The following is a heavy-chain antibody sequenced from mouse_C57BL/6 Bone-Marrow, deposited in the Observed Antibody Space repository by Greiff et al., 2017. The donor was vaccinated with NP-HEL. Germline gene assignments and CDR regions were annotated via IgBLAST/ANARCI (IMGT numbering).Heavy chain of an antibody. D-gene: IGHD2-5*01. Sequence: QVQLQQPGTELVKPGASVKLSCKASGYTFTSYWMHWVKQRPGQGLEWIGNINPSNGGTNYNEKFKSKATLTVDKSSSTAYMQLSSLTSEDSAVYYCARWTYSNFYYYAMDYWGQGTSVTVSS. J-gene: IGHJ4*01. V-gene: IGHV1-53*01. CDR2: INPSNGGT. CDR3: ARWTYSNFYYYAMDY. CDR1: GYTFTSYW.